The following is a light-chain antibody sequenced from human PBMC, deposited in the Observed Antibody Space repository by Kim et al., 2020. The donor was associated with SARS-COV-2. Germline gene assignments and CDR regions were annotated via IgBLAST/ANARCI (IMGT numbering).Light chain of an antibody. V-gene: IGKV4-1*01. J-gene: IGKJ3*01. CDR3: QQYETIPFT. CDR2: WAS. CDR1: QSVLYSSNNKNY. Sequence: IVMTQSPDSLAVSLGESATINCKSSQSVLYSSNNKNYFAWYQQKPGQPPKLLIYWASTRESGVPDRFSGSGSGTDFTLTISSLQAEDVAVYYCQQYETIPFTFGPGTKVDIK.